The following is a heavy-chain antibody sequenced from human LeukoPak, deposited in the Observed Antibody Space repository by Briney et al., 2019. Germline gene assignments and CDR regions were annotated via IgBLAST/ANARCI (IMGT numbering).Heavy chain of an antibody. Sequence: SETLSLTCTVSGGSISSYYWSWIRQPPGKGLEWIGYIYYSGSTNYNPSLKSRVTISVDTSKNQFSLKLSSVTAADTAVYYCARSGREVGVPWYFDYWGQGTLVTVSS. CDR3: ARSGREVGVPWYFDY. D-gene: IGHD1-26*01. V-gene: IGHV4-59*08. CDR1: GGSISSYY. J-gene: IGHJ4*02. CDR2: IYYSGST.